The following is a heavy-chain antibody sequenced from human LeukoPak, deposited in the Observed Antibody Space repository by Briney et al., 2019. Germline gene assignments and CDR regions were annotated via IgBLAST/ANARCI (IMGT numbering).Heavy chain of an antibody. CDR2: ISSSSSYI. J-gene: IGHJ4*02. V-gene: IGHV3-21*01. CDR1: GFTFDDYA. Sequence: GGSLRLSCAASGFTFDDYAMHWVRQAPGKGLEWVSGISSSSSYIYYADSVKGRFTISRDNAKNSLHLQMNSLRAEDTAVYYCASLTFIPLEDYWGQGTLVTVSS. D-gene: IGHD3-16*01. CDR3: ASLTFIPLEDY.